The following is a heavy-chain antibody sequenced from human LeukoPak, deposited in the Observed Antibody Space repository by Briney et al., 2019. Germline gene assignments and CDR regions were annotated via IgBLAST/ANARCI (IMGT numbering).Heavy chain of an antibody. Sequence: SETLSLTCTVSGGSISSGGYYWSWIRQHPGKGLEWIGYIYYSGSTYYNSSLKSRVTISVDTSKNQFSLKLSSVTAADTAVYYCATQRAIVATAPFDYWGQGTLVTVSS. J-gene: IGHJ4*02. CDR2: IYYSGST. V-gene: IGHV4-31*03. CDR3: ATQRAIVATAPFDY. D-gene: IGHD5-12*01. CDR1: GGSISSGGYY.